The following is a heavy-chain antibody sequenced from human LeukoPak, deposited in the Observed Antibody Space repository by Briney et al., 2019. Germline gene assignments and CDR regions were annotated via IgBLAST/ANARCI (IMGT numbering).Heavy chain of an antibody. Sequence: PGGSLRLSCAVSGLSFGDYGINCVRQAPGKGLEWLTFISPSGRSVSYADSVKGRFTIARDNAKKSLYLQMDSLRGEDTAIYYCTRDAGSDFWGQGTLVTVSS. J-gene: IGHJ4*02. V-gene: IGHV3-48*03. CDR1: GLSFGDYG. D-gene: IGHD3-10*01. CDR2: ISPSGRSV. CDR3: TRDAGSDF.